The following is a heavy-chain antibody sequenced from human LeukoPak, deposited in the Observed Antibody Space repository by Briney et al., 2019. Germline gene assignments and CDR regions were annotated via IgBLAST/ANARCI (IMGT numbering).Heavy chain of an antibody. Sequence: GSLRLSCAASGFTFSSYAMSWVRQPPGKGLEWIGEINHSGSTNYNPSLKSRVTISVDTSKNQFSLKLSSVTAADTAVYYCARGPLYCSGGSCYTSFYYYGMDVWGQGTTVTVSS. D-gene: IGHD2-15*01. CDR3: ARGPLYCSGGSCYTSFYYYGMDV. J-gene: IGHJ6*02. CDR2: INHSGST. CDR1: GFTFSSYA. V-gene: IGHV4-34*01.